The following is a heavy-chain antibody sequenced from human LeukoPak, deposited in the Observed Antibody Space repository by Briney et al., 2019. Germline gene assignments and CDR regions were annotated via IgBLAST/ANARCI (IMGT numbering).Heavy chain of an antibody. V-gene: IGHV3-20*04. CDR1: GFTFDDYG. CDR2: INWNGGST. Sequence: GGSLRLSCAASGFTFDDYGMSWVRQAPGKGLEWVSGINWNGGSTGYADSVKSRFTISRDNAKNSLYLQMNSLRAEDTALYYCARDRSMTHFDYWGQGTLVTVSS. J-gene: IGHJ4*02. CDR3: ARDRSMTHFDY.